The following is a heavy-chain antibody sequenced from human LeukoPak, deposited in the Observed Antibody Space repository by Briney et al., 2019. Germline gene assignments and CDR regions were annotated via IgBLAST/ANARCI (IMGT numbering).Heavy chain of an antibody. J-gene: IGHJ5*02. CDR2: IYYSGST. CDR3: ARSLGYNWFDP. CDR1: GGSISSYY. V-gene: IGHV4-59*01. Sequence: SETLSLTCTVSGGSISSYYWSWIRQPPGQGLEWIGYIYYSGSTNYNPSLKSRVTISVDTSKNQFSLKLSSVTAADTAVYYCARSLGYNWFDPWGQGTLVTVSS. D-gene: IGHD3-16*01.